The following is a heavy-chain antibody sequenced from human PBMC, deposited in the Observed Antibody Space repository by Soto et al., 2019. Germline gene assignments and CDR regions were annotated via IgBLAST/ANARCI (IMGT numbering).Heavy chain of an antibody. CDR1: GDSISSYF. V-gene: IGHV4-59*01. Sequence: PSETLSLTCTVSGDSISSYFWSWIRQPPGKGLEWIGYVYSTEITYYNPSLKSRVAMSIDTSKNQFSLKVRSVTAADTAVYYCARGSEAWFDPWGQGTLVTVSS. J-gene: IGHJ5*02. CDR2: VYSTEIT. CDR3: ARGSEAWFDP.